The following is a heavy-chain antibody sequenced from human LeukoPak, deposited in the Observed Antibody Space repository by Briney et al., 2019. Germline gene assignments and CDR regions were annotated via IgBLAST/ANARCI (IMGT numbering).Heavy chain of an antibody. CDR1: GGSISSGSYY. Sequence: SQTLSLTCTVSGGSISSGSYYWSWIRQPAEKGLEWIGRIYTSGSTNYNPSLKSRVTISVDTSKNQFSLKLSSVTAADTAVYYCARSGAGRWFGELLHYFDYWGQGTLVTVSS. V-gene: IGHV4-61*02. CDR2: IYTSGST. J-gene: IGHJ4*02. CDR3: ARSGAGRWFGELLHYFDY. D-gene: IGHD3-10*01.